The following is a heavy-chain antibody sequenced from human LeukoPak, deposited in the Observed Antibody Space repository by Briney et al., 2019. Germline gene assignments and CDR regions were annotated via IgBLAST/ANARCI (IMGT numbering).Heavy chain of an antibody. J-gene: IGHJ4*02. Sequence: ASVKVSCKASGYSFTAYGITWMRQAPGQGLEWMGWMSDYDGNTHYAERLQARVTMTTDTSNNTAYLELSCVRADDTAIYYCARDTALKTRDGGPEYWGQGTLVIVSS. CDR1: GYSFTAYG. CDR3: ARDTALKTRDGGPEY. D-gene: IGHD5-24*01. V-gene: IGHV1-18*01. CDR2: MSDYDGNT.